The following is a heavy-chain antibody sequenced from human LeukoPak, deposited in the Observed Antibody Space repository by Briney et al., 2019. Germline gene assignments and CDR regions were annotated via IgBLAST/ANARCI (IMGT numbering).Heavy chain of an antibody. CDR2: IYYSGST. D-gene: IGHD6-13*01. V-gene: IGHV4-59*11. CDR1: GGSISSHY. CDR3: ARDGRTGGDYSSNWHPRFDY. Sequence: SETLSLTCTVSGGSISSHYWSWIRQPPGKGLEWIGNIYYSGSTNYNPSLKSRVTISVDTSKNQFSLKLNSVTAADTAVYYCARDGRTGGDYSSNWHPRFDYWGQGTLVTVSS. J-gene: IGHJ4*02.